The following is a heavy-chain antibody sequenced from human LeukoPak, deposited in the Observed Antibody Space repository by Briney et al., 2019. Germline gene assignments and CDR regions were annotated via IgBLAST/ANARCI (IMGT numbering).Heavy chain of an antibody. V-gene: IGHV3-7*01. CDR1: GFTFDSYW. J-gene: IGHJ4*02. CDR2: INQDGSEK. CDR3: ARDSAAWDY. D-gene: IGHD6-13*01. Sequence: GGSLRLSCAASGFTFDSYWMSWVRQAPGRGLEWVANINQDGSEKYYVDSVRGRFTISRDNAKNSLYLQMNSLRAEDTAVYYCARDSAAWDYWGQGTLVTVSS.